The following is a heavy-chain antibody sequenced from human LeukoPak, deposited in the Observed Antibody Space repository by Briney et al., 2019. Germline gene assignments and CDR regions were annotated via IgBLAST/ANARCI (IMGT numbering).Heavy chain of an antibody. CDR1: GYRFTTYW. J-gene: IGHJ4*02. V-gene: IGHV5-51*01. CDR2: IYPVDSDT. Sequence: GESLKISCKGSGYRFTTYWIGWVRQIPGKGLEWMGNIYPVDSDTRYSPSFQGQVTISADKSISTAYLQWSSLKASDTAMYYCARAYYYGSGSYQDPFDYWGQGTLVTVSS. CDR3: ARAYYYGSGSYQDPFDY. D-gene: IGHD3-10*01.